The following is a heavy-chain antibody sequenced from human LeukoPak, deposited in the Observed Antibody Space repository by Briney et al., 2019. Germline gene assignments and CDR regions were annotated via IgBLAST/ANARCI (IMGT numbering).Heavy chain of an antibody. CDR3: ARVDVRRILTGYYYYGMDV. CDR1: GGTFSSYA. J-gene: IGHJ6*02. Sequence: APVKVSCKASGGTFSSYAISWVRQAPGQGLEWMGGIIPIFGTANYAQKFQGRVTITADESTSTAYMELSSLRSEDTAVYYCARVDVRRILTGYYYYGMDVWGQGTTVTVSS. V-gene: IGHV1-69*13. CDR2: IIPIFGTA. D-gene: IGHD3-9*01.